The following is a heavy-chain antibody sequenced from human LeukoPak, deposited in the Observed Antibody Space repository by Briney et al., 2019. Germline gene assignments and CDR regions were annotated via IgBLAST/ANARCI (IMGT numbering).Heavy chain of an antibody. CDR2: ISSDGSDK. CDR3: AKDWGYASGTYYDY. CDR1: GFMFSSYA. V-gene: IGHV3-30*18. Sequence: PGTSLRLSCAGSGFMFSSYAMHWVRQAPGKGLEWVAVISSDGSDKYYADSVKGRLTISRDNSKNTLYLQMNSLRTEDTSVYYCAKDWGYASGTYYDYWGQGTLVTVSS. D-gene: IGHD3-10*01. J-gene: IGHJ4*02.